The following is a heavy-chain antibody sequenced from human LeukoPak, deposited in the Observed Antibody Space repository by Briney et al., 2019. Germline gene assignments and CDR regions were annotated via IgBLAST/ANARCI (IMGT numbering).Heavy chain of an antibody. V-gene: IGHV1-18*01. CDR1: GYTFTSYG. D-gene: IGHD3-10*01. Sequence: VASVKVSCKASGYTFTSYGISWVRQAPGQGLEWMGWISAYNGNTNYAQKLQGRVTMTTDTSTSTAYMELRSLRSDDTAVYYCARGSVRGVIARSHFDYWGQGTLVTVSS. J-gene: IGHJ4*02. CDR3: ARGSVRGVIARSHFDY. CDR2: ISAYNGNT.